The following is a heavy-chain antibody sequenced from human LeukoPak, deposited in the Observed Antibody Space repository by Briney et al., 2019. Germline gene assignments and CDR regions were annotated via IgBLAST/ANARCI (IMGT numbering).Heavy chain of an antibody. CDR1: GFNFSSYA. J-gene: IGHJ6*02. Sequence: GSLRLSCSASGFNFSSYAMSWVRQAPGKGLEWVSAISGSCGSTYYADSVKGRFTISRDNSKNTLYLQMNSLRAEDTAVYYCAKENGLDDFWSGYLKTVYYYYGMDVWGQGTTVTVSS. V-gene: IGHV3-23*01. CDR3: AKENGLDDFWSGYLKTVYYYYGMDV. CDR2: ISGSCGST. D-gene: IGHD3-3*01.